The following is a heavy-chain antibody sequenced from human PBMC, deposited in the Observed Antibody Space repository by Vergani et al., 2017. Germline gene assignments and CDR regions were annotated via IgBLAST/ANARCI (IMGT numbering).Heavy chain of an antibody. CDR3: ARDNRVRAFDY. CDR1: GGSISSYY. CDR2: IYYSGST. Sequence: QVQLQESGPGLVKPSETLSLTCTVSGGSISSYYWSWIRQPPGKGLEWIGYIYYSGSTNYNPSLKSRATISVDTSKNQFSLKLSSVTAADTAVYYCARDNRVRAFDYWGQGTLVTVSS. D-gene: IGHD3-10*01. V-gene: IGHV4-59*01. J-gene: IGHJ4*02.